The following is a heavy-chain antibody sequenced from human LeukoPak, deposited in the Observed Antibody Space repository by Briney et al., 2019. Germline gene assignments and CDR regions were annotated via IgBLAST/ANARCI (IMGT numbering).Heavy chain of an antibody. Sequence: PSETLSLTCTVSGGSISSYYWSWIRQPAGKGLEWIGRIYTSGSTNYNPSLKSRVTVSVDTSKNQFSLKLSSVTAADTAGYYCAVCSVTGRAFDIWGQGTMVTVSS. CDR1: GGSISSYY. V-gene: IGHV4-4*07. CDR2: IYTSGST. D-gene: IGHD3-10*02. CDR3: AVCSVTGRAFDI. J-gene: IGHJ3*02.